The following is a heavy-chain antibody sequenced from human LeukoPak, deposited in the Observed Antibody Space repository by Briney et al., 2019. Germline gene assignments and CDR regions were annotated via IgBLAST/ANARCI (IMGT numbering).Heavy chain of an antibody. CDR2: ISSTSSHT. V-gene: IGHV3-11*05. CDR1: GFTFSDSY. J-gene: IGHJ5*02. CDR3: ARGSARWFDP. Sequence: PGGSRRLSCAASGFTFSDSYMSWIRKAAGKGLEWFSYISSTSSHTNYADSVKGRFTISRDNAKRSLYLQMNSLRAEDTAVYYCARGSARWFDPWGQGTLVTVSS.